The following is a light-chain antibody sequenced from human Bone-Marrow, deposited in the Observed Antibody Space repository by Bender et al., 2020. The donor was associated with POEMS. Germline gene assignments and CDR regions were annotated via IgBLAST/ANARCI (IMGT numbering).Light chain of an antibody. CDR1: SSDVGGYNY. CDR2: DVS. Sequence: QSALTQPRSVSGSPGQSVTISCTGTSSDVGGYNYVSWYQQHPGKAPKLMIYDVSKRPSGISNRFSGSKSDNTASLTISGLQSEDEANYFCSSYRTRRTLVFGGGTKLTVL. J-gene: IGLJ2*01. CDR3: SSYRTRRTLV. V-gene: IGLV2-11*01.